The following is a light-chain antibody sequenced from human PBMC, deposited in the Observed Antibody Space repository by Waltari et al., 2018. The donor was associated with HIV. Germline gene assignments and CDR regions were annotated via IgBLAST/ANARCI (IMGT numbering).Light chain of an antibody. CDR1: SSNIGAHYA. CDR2: GNS. V-gene: IGLV1-40*01. CDR3: QSYDSSLSAWV. Sequence: QSVLTQPPSVSGAPGQRVTISCTGRSSNIGAHYAVHWYQHAPGTAPKVLIYGNSDRPSGVPDRFSGSKSGTSASLVITGLQAEDEANYYCQSYDSSLSAWVFGGGTKLTVL. J-gene: IGLJ3*02.